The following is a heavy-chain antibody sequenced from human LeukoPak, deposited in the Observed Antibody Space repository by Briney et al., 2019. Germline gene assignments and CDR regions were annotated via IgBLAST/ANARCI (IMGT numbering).Heavy chain of an antibody. V-gene: IGHV3-30*02. CDR1: GFTFSSYG. CDR3: ARQQPNAAKYFQH. D-gene: IGHD2-15*01. CDR2: IRYDGSNK. Sequence: GGSLRLSCAASGFTFSSYGMHWVRQAPGKGLEWVAFIRYDGSNKYYADSVKGRFTISRDNSKNTLYLQMNSLRAEDTAVYYCARQQPNAAKYFQHWGQGTLVTVSS. J-gene: IGHJ1*01.